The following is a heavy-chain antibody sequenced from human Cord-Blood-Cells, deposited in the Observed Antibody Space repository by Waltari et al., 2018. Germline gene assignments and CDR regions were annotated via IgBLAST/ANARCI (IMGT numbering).Heavy chain of an antibody. CDR2: IIPIFGTA. CDR1: GGTFSSYA. CDR3: ARTCFYDYCGGDDY. D-gene: IGHD2-21*01. Sequence: QVQLVQSGAEVKKPGSSVKVSCKASGGTFSSYAISWVRQAPGKGLEWMGGIIPIFGTANYAQKFQGRVTITADESTSTAYMELSSLRSEDTAVYYCARTCFYDYCGGDDYWGQGTLVTVSS. V-gene: IGHV1-69*01. J-gene: IGHJ4*02.